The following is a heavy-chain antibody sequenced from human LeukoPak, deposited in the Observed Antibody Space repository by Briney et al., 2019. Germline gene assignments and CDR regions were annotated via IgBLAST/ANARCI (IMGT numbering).Heavy chain of an antibody. D-gene: IGHD6-19*01. CDR3: ARVGLSSGGGPFDY. CDR2: IYNSGSI. CDR1: GGSISSGDYY. Sequence: SQTLSLTCTVSGGSISSGDYYWSWIRQPAGKGLEWIGRIYNSGSINYNPSLKSRVTMSVDTSKHQFSLKLSSVTAADTAVYYCARVGLSSGGGPFDYWGQGTLVTVSS. V-gene: IGHV4-61*02. J-gene: IGHJ4*02.